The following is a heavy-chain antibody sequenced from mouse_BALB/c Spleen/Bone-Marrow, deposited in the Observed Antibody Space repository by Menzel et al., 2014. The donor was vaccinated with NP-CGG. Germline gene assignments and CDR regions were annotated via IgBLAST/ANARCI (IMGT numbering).Heavy chain of an antibody. V-gene: IGHV7-3*02. D-gene: IGHD1-1*01. J-gene: IGHJ4*01. CDR3: ARDYYGNIYAMDY. CDR2: IRNKSNGYTT. CDR1: GFTFTDYY. Sequence: EVMLVESGGGLVQPGGSLRLSCATSGFTFTDYYMSWVRRPPGKALEWLGSIRNKSNGYTTEYSASVKGRFTISRDNSQSTLYLQMNTLRAEDSATYYCARDYYGNIYAMDYWGQGTSVTVSS.